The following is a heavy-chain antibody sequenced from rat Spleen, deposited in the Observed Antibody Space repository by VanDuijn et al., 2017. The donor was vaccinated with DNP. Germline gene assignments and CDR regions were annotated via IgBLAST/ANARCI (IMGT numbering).Heavy chain of an antibody. D-gene: IGHD4-3*01. Sequence: EVQLVESGGGLVQPGRSLKLSCAASGFTFSDYNMAWVRQAPKKGLEWVATIIYGGSRTQYRDSVKGRFTISRDNAKNTLYLQMNSLRSEDMATYYCARWYSSGFCFDYWGQGVMVTVSS. V-gene: IGHV5S10*01. CDR2: IIYGGSRT. CDR3: ARWYSSGFCFDY. CDR1: GFTFSDYN. J-gene: IGHJ2*01.